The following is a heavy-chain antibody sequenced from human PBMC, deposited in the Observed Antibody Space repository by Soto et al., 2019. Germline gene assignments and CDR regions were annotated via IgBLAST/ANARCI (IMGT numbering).Heavy chain of an antibody. CDR3: AKVLGWLQLLGYFDY. D-gene: IGHD5-12*01. V-gene: IGHV3-23*01. CDR1: GFTFSSYA. Sequence: PGGSLRLSCAASGFTFSSYAMSWVRQAPGKGLEWVSAISGSGGSTYYADSVKGRFTISRDNSKNTLYLQMNSLRAEDTAVYYCAKVLGWLQLLGYFDYWGQGNLVTVSS. J-gene: IGHJ4*02. CDR2: ISGSGGST.